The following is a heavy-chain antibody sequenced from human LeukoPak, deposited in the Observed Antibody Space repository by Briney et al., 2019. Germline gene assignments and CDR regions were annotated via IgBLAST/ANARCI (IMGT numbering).Heavy chain of an antibody. V-gene: IGHV1-46*01. CDR2: INPSGGST. CDR3: ARGRGGRIAAAASPSGY. CDR1: GYTFTSYY. Sequence: ASVKVSCKASGYTFTSYYMHWVRQAPGQGLEWMGIINPSGGSTSYAQKFQSRVTMTRDTSTSTVYMELSSLRSEDTAVYYCARGRGGRIAAAASPSGYWGQGTLVTVSS. J-gene: IGHJ4*02. D-gene: IGHD6-13*01.